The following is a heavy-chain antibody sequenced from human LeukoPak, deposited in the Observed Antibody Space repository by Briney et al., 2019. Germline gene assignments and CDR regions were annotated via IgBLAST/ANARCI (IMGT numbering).Heavy chain of an antibody. V-gene: IGHV3-30*04. Sequence: GGSLRLSCAASGFTFTRFAMYWVRQTPGKGLEWVALISYDGSNKYYADSVKGRFTISRDNSKNTVYLQMNSPRAEDTAVYYCARVGGDVLSGHRTGYYYAMDVWGQGTRSPPP. CDR2: ISYDGSNK. CDR1: GFTFTRFA. CDR3: ARVGGDVLSGHRTGYYYAMDV. D-gene: IGHD3-3*01. J-gene: IGHJ6*02.